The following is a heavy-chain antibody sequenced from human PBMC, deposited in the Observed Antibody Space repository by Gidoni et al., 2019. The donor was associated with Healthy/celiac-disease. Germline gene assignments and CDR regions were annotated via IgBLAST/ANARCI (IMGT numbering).Heavy chain of an antibody. D-gene: IGHD6-6*01. J-gene: IGHJ6*03. Sequence: QLQLQESAPGLVKPSKTLSLTCTVSGGSICSGDYYWSWTRQPPGKGLEWIGYIYYSGSTYYNPSLKSRVTISVDTSKNQFSLKLSSVTAADTAVYYCARIIRGIAARTMDVWGKGTTVTVSS. CDR3: ARIIRGIAARTMDV. CDR2: IYYSGST. CDR1: GGSICSGDYY. V-gene: IGHV4-30-4*01.